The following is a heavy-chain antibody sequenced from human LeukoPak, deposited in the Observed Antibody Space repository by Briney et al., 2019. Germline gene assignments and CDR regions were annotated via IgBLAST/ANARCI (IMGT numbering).Heavy chain of an antibody. CDR1: VVPSVVTT. V-gene: IGHV4-34*01. D-gene: IGHD3-16*01. Sequence: SETLSLTCAVYVVPSVVTTGAGSASPQGRGWSGLGEINHSGSTNYNPSLKSRVTISVDTSKNQFSLKLSSVTAADTAVYYCARANEDTVWGYYYYYMDVWGKGTTVTVSS. CDR2: INHSGST. CDR3: ARANEDTVWGYYYYYMDV. J-gene: IGHJ6*03.